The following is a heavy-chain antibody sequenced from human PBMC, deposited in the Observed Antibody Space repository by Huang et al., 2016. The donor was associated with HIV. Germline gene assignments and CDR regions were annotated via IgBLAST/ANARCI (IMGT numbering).Heavy chain of an antibody. J-gene: IGHJ4*02. CDR1: GGTFRKYA. Sequence: QVQLVQSGAEVKTPGSSVKVSCNASGGTFRKYAISGVRQAPGQGLEWRGGMIPMCSTPNEARKCQGRVTITADDSTSTTYVEVSSLRSEDTALYYGARGQLGSYGDYDVLYWGQGTLVTVSS. D-gene: IGHD4-17*01. V-gene: IGHV1-69*13. CDR3: ARGQLGSYGDYDVLY. CDR2: MIPMCSTP.